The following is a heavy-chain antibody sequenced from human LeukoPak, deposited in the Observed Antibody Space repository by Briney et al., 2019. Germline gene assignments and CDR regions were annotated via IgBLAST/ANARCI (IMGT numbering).Heavy chain of an antibody. CDR3: ASGGQWLVPNPGKYYYYYYGMDV. CDR2: INHSGST. CDR1: GGSISSYY. D-gene: IGHD6-19*01. Sequence: SETLSLTCTVSGGSISSYYWSWIRQPPGKGLEWIGEINHSGSTNYNPSLKSRVTISVDTSKNQFSLKLSSVTAADTAVYYCASGGQWLVPNPGKYYYYYYGMDVWGQGTTVTVSS. J-gene: IGHJ6*02. V-gene: IGHV4-34*01.